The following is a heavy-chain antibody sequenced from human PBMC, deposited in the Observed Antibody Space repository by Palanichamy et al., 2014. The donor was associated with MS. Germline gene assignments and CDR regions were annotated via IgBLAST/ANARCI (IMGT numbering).Heavy chain of an antibody. CDR2: ISSSSSYI. D-gene: IGHD6-19*01. Sequence: EVQLVESGGGLVKPGGSLRLSCAASGFTFSSYSMNWVRQAPGKGLEWVSSISSSSSYIYYADSVKGRFTISRDNAKNSLYLQMNSLRAEDTAVYYCARDIAVAGMGRFDPWGQGTLVTVSS. CDR3: ARDIAVAGMGRFDP. CDR1: GFTFSSYS. J-gene: IGHJ5*02. V-gene: IGHV3-21*01.